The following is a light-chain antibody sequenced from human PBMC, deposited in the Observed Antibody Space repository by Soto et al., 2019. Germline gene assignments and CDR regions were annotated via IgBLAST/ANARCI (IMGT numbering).Light chain of an antibody. J-gene: IGKJ1*01. CDR3: QQNYSSPQT. V-gene: IGKV1-39*01. Sequence: SQLTQSPSSLAASVGDRVTITCRASQSVSNYLTWYQQKPGKPPRLLIYNVSSLQNGVSSRFSGSGSGTDFTLTINSLQSQDFATYFCQQNYSSPQTFGQGTKVDIK. CDR2: NVS. CDR1: QSVSNY.